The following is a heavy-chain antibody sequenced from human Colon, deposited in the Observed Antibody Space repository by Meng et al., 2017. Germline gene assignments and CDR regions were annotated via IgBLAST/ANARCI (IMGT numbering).Heavy chain of an antibody. V-gene: IGHV3-48*03. CDR2: ISSSGSTI. Sequence: GGSLRLSCAATGFTFSSYEMNWVRQAPGKGLEWVSYISSSGSTIYYADSVKGRFTISRHNAKNSLYMQMNSLRAEDTAVYYCAGRFDWLDYWGQGTLVTVSS. D-gene: IGHD3-9*01. CDR1: GFTFSSYE. J-gene: IGHJ4*02. CDR3: AGRFDWLDY.